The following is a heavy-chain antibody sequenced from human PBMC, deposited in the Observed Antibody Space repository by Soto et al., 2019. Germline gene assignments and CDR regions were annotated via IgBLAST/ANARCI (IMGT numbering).Heavy chain of an antibody. CDR2: IIPIFGTA. CDR3: ARGYCSSTSCYRVGGFSWYYYYGMDV. D-gene: IGHD2-2*01. V-gene: IGHV1-69*01. Sequence: VKVSCKASGGTFSSYAISWVRQAPGQGLEWMGGIIPIFGTANYAQKFQGRVTITADESTSTAYMELSSLRSEDTAVYYCARGYCSSTSCYRVGGFSWYYYYGMDVWGQGTTVTVSS. CDR1: GGTFSSYA. J-gene: IGHJ6*02.